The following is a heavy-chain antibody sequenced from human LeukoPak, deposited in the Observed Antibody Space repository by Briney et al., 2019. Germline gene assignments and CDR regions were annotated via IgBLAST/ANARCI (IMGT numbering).Heavy chain of an antibody. Sequence: SETLSLTCTVSGGSISSYYWSWIRQPPGRGLEWIGYIYYSGSTNYDPSLKSRVTISVDTSKNQFSLKLSSVTAADTAVYYCAREVGGRWRDRRLDYWGQGTLVTVSS. V-gene: IGHV4-59*01. CDR3: AREVGGRWRDRRLDY. D-gene: IGHD5-24*01. CDR2: IYYSGST. J-gene: IGHJ4*02. CDR1: GGSISSYY.